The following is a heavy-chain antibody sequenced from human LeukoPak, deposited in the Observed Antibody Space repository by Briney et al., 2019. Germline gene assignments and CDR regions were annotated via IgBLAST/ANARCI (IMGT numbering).Heavy chain of an antibody. CDR1: GGSISSYY. D-gene: IGHD6-13*01. Sequence: SETLSLTCTVSGGSISSYYWSWIRQPPGKGLEWIGYIYYSGSTNYNPSLTSRVTISVDTSKNQFSLKLSSVTAADTAVYYCARFAAAAGTVWFDPWGQGTLVTVSS. CDR3: ARFAAAAGTVWFDP. CDR2: IYYSGST. J-gene: IGHJ5*02. V-gene: IGHV4-59*08.